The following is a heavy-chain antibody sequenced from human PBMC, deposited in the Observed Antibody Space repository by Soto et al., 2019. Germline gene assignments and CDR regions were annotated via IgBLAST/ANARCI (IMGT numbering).Heavy chain of an antibody. V-gene: IGHV1-2*02. CDR1: GYTFTGYY. J-gene: IGHJ4*02. CDR2: INPNSGGT. Sequence: RASVKVSCKASGYTFTGYYMHWVRQAPGQGLEWMGWINPNSGGTNYAQKFQGRVTMTRDTSISTAYIELSRLRTDDSAVYYCARGWELIHFYFDSWGQGTLVTVSS. CDR3: ARGWELIHFYFDS. D-gene: IGHD1-26*01.